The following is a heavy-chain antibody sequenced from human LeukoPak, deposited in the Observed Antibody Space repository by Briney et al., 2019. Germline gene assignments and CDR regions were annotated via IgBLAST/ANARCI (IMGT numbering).Heavy chain of an antibody. D-gene: IGHD5-18*01. CDR1: GFTLSSYA. CDR2: ISYDGSNK. J-gene: IGHJ4*02. Sequence: GGSLRLSCAASGFTLSSYAMHWVRQAPGKGLEWVAVISYDGSNKHYADSVKGRFTISRDNSKNTLYLQMNSLRAEDTAVYYCARDGFVGYSYGFFFDYWGQGTLVTVSS. V-gene: IGHV3-30*04. CDR3: ARDGFVGYSYGFFFDY.